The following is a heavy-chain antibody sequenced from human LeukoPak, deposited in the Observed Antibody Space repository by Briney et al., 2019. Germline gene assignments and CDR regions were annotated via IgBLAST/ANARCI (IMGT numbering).Heavy chain of an antibody. Sequence: GGSLRLSCAASGFTFSSYAMHWVRQAPGKGLEWVTVISYDGSNKYYADSVKGRFTISRDNSKNTLYLQMNSLRAEDTAVYYCASSNSGSYMGAFGIWGQGTMVTVSS. D-gene: IGHD1-26*01. CDR2: ISYDGSNK. CDR1: GFTFSSYA. V-gene: IGHV3-30*04. CDR3: ASSNSGSYMGAFGI. J-gene: IGHJ3*02.